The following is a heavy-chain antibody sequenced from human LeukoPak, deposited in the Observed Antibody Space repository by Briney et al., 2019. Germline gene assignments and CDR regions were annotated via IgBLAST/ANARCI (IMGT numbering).Heavy chain of an antibody. CDR2: MYYSGST. V-gene: IGHV4-31*03. Sequence: PSETLSLTCTVSGGSITSGGYYWSWIRQHPGKGLEWIGYMYYSGSTYYNPSLKSRVTISVDRSKNQFSLKLSSVTAADTALYYCVRSRSSWSNFDSWGQGTLVTVSS. CDR1: GGSITSGGYY. J-gene: IGHJ4*02. CDR3: VRSRSSWSNFDS. D-gene: IGHD6-13*01.